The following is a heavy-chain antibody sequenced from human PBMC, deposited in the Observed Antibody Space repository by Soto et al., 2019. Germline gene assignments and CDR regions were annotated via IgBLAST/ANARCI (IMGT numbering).Heavy chain of an antibody. D-gene: IGHD4-17*01. CDR2: IWYDGSNK. Sequence: PGGSLRLSCAASGFTFSSYGMHWVRQAPGKGLEWVAVIWYDGSNKYYADSVRGRFTISRGNSKNTLYLQMNSLRAEDTAVYYCARVNHRPTDYYYYGMDVWGQGTTVTVSS. CDR3: ARVNHRPTDYYYYGMDV. V-gene: IGHV3-33*01. CDR1: GFTFSSYG. J-gene: IGHJ6*02.